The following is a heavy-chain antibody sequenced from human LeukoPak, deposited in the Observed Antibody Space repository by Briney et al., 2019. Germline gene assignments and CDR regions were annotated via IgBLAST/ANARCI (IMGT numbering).Heavy chain of an antibody. D-gene: IGHD2-15*01. CDR1: GFTFSSYA. Sequence: GGSLRLSCAASGFTFSSYAMHWVRQAPGKGLEWVAVISYDGNNKYYADSVKGRFTISRDNSKNTLYLQMNSLRAEDTAVYYCAKALLQQPPYPDYWGQGTLVTVSS. CDR2: ISYDGNNK. J-gene: IGHJ4*02. CDR3: AKALLQQPPYPDY. V-gene: IGHV3-30-3*01.